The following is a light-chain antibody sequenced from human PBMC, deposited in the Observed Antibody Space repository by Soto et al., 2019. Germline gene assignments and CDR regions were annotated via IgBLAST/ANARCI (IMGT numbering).Light chain of an antibody. CDR2: GAS. CDR3: QHYGSSPRT. Sequence: EIVLTQSPGTLYLSPGERATLSCRASKSVSTSYLAWYQQKPGQAPRLLIYGASSRATGIPYRFSGSGSGMYFTRTSSRRKPEDFAVYYCQHYGSSPRTFGHGTKVEIK. J-gene: IGKJ1*01. CDR1: KSVSTSY. V-gene: IGKV3-20*01.